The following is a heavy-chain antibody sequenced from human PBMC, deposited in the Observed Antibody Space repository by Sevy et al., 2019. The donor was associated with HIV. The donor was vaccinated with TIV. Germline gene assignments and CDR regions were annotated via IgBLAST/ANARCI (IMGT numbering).Heavy chain of an antibody. V-gene: IGHV3-21*01. Sequence: GESLKISCAASGFTFSSYSMNWVRQAPGKGLEWVSSISSSSSYIYYADSVKGRFTISRDNAKNSLYLQMNSLRAEDTAVYYCARDTWDIVVVVAATRVGYYYGMDVWGQGTTVTVSS. J-gene: IGHJ6*02. CDR1: GFTFSSYS. D-gene: IGHD2-15*01. CDR2: ISSSSSYI. CDR3: ARDTWDIVVVVAATRVGYYYGMDV.